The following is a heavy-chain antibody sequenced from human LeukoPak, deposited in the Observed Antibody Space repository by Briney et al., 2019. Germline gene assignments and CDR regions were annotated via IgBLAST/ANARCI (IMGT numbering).Heavy chain of an antibody. CDR2: IYSSGST. V-gene: IGHV4-39*01. CDR1: GXSVSSSNYF. J-gene: IGHJ5*01. Sequence: SETLSLTCTVSGXSVSSSNYFWGWIRQPPGKGLEWIGTIYSSGSTYYNPSLKSRVTISMDTSKSQFSLTLISLTAADTAVYYCARRRSSGWYDSWGQGTLVTVSS. CDR3: ARRRSSGWYDS. D-gene: IGHD6-19*01.